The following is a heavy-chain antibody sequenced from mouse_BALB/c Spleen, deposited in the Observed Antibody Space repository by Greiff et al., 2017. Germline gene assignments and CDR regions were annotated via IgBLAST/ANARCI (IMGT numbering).Heavy chain of an antibody. CDR2: ISSGGST. Sequence: EVKLMESGGGLVKPGGSLKLSCAASGFTFSSYAMSWVRQTPEKRLEWVASISSGGSTYYPDSVKGRFTISRDNARNILYLQMSSLRSEDTAMYYCARRYYGSSYRYFDVWGAGTTVTVSS. CDR3: ARRYYGSSYRYFDV. J-gene: IGHJ1*01. CDR1: GFTFSSYA. D-gene: IGHD1-1*01. V-gene: IGHV5-6-5*01.